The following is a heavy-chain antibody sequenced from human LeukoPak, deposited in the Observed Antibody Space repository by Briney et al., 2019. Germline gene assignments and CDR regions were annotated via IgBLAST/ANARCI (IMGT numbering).Heavy chain of an antibody. CDR2: FDPEDGET. Sequence: ASVKVSCKVSGYTLTELSMHWVRQAPGKGLEWMGGFDPEDGETIYAQKFQGSVTMTEDTSTDTAYMELSSLRSEDTAVYYCATLPGYYDSSGYSFDYWGQGTLVTVSS. J-gene: IGHJ4*02. CDR1: GYTLTELS. V-gene: IGHV1-24*01. D-gene: IGHD3-22*01. CDR3: ATLPGYYDSSGYSFDY.